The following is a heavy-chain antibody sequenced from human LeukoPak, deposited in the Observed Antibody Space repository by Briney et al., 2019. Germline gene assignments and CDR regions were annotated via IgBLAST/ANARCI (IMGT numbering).Heavy chain of an antibody. J-gene: IGHJ3*02. CDR1: GFTFSTYW. CDR2: IKQDGSEK. D-gene: IGHD3-10*01. V-gene: IGHV3-7*01. CDR3: ARSSFRGVSPFDI. Sequence: GGSLRLSCAASGFTFSTYWMSWVRQAPGKGLEWEANIKQDGSEKYYVDSVKGRFTISRDNAKNSLYLQMNSLRAEDTAVYYCARSSFRGVSPFDIWGQGTMVTVSS.